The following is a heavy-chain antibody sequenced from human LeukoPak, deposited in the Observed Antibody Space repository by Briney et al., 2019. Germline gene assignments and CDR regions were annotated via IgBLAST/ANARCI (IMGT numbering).Heavy chain of an antibody. CDR3: ARILQDYVWGSYRPLYYFDY. J-gene: IGHJ4*02. D-gene: IGHD3-16*02. V-gene: IGHV1-18*01. Sequence: ASVKVSCKASGYTFTSYGISWVQQAPGQGLEWMGWISAYNGNTNYAQKLQGRVTMTTDTSTSTAYMELRSLRSDDTAVYYCARILQDYVWGSYRPLYYFDYWGQGTLVTVSS. CDR2: ISAYNGNT. CDR1: GYTFTSYG.